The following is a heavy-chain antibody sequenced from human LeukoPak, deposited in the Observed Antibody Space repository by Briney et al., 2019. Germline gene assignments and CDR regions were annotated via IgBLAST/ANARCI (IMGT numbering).Heavy chain of an antibody. V-gene: IGHV1-2*02. J-gene: IGHJ4*02. CDR3: ARAYMGSYGLPDY. D-gene: IGHD5-18*01. CDR1: GYTFTGYY. Sequence: ASVKVSCKASGYTFTGYYMHWVRQAPGQGLEWMGWINPNSGGTNYAQKFQGRVTMTRDTSISTAYMELSRLRSDDTAVYYCARAYMGSYGLPDYWGQGTLVTVSS. CDR2: INPNSGGT.